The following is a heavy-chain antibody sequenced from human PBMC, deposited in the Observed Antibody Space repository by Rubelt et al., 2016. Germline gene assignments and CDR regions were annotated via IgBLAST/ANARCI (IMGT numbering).Heavy chain of an antibody. D-gene: IGHD2-21*01. V-gene: IGHV4-59*08. CDR1: GGSMSDHS. CDR3: ARRIQEPPNLFDV. J-gene: IGHJ3*01. Sequence: QVYLQESGPGVVKPAETLSLRCTVSGGSMSDHSWSWMRQAPGKGLQWIGNQEFGRTNYNPSFDSRVTISVDRSKNEFSLRVRSVTAADTAVYYCARRIQEPPNLFDVWGRGTKVTVSS. CDR2: QEFGRT.